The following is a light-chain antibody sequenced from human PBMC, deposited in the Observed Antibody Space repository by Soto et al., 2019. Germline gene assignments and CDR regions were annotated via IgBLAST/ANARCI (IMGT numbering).Light chain of an antibody. J-gene: IGKJ4*01. CDR2: ATS. CDR3: QKYNSAPLT. V-gene: IGKV1-27*01. Sequence: DVQMTQSPSSLSAFVGDRVTITCRASQGIDPYLAWFQQKPGKVPKLLIYATSTLQSGVPSRFSGSGSGTDFTLTISSLQPEDIGTYYCQKYNSAPLTFGGGTKVEIK. CDR1: QGIDPY.